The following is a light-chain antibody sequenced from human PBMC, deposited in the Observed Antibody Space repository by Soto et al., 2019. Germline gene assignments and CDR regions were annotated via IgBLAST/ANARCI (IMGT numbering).Light chain of an antibody. CDR3: QQYYSTPLT. CDR2: WAS. Sequence: DIVMTQFPDSLAVSLGERATINCKSSQSVLYSSNNKNCLAWYQQKPGQPPKLLIYWASTRESGVPDRFSGSGSGTDFTLTISSLQAEDVAVYYCQQYYSTPLTFGGGTKVEIK. J-gene: IGKJ4*01. CDR1: QSVLYSSNNKNC. V-gene: IGKV4-1*01.